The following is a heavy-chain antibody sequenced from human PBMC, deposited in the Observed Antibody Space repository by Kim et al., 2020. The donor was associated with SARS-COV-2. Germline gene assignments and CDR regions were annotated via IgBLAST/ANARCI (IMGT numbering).Heavy chain of an antibody. CDR2: ISAYNGNT. J-gene: IGHJ6*02. CDR3: ARDRDSNYTPAQMSYYYYYGMDV. D-gene: IGHD4-4*01. V-gene: IGHV1-18*04. Sequence: ASVKVSCKASGYTFTSYGISWVRQAPGQGLEWMGWISAYNGNTNYAQKLQGRVTMTTDTSTSTAYMELRSLRSDDTAVYYCARDRDSNYTPAQMSYYYYYGMDVWGQGTTVTVSS. CDR1: GYTFTSYG.